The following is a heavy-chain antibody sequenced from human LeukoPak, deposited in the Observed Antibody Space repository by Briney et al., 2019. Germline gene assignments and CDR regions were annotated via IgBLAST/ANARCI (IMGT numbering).Heavy chain of an antibody. CDR1: GFTFSSYA. CDR3: ARAQTSTVTFLFDY. J-gene: IGHJ4*02. Sequence: GGSLRLSCVASGFTFSSYAMHWVRQAPGKGLEWVAVIWFDGSNKYYADSVKGRFTVSRDNAKNSLSLQMNSLRDEDTAVYYCARAQTSTVTFLFDYWGQGTLVTASS. V-gene: IGHV3-33*08. D-gene: IGHD4-17*01. CDR2: IWFDGSNK.